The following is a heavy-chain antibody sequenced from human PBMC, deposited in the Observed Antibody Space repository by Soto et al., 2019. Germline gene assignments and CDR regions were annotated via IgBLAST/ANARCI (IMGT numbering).Heavy chain of an antibody. CDR3: ARTPGFLGYCSSTSCPYGMDV. Sequence: GGSLRLSCAASGCTFSSYSMNWVRQAPGKGLEWVSSISSSSSYIYYADSVKGRFTISRDNAKNSLYLQMNSLRAEDTAVYYCARTPGFLGYCSSTSCPYGMDVWGQGTTVTVSS. D-gene: IGHD2-2*01. V-gene: IGHV3-21*01. CDR2: ISSSSSYI. J-gene: IGHJ6*02. CDR1: GCTFSSYS.